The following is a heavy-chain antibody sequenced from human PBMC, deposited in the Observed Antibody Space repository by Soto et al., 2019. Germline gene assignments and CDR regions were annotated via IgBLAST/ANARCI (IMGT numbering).Heavy chain of an antibody. CDR3: ASGWVAAAGPPPFQH. V-gene: IGHV4-31*03. J-gene: IGHJ1*01. Sequence: PSETLSLTCTVSGGSISSGGYYWSWIRQHPGKGLEWIGYIYYSGSTYYNPSLKSRVTISVDTSKNQFSLKLSSVTAADTAVYYCASGWVAAAGPPPFQHWGQGTLVTVSS. D-gene: IGHD6-13*01. CDR2: IYYSGST. CDR1: GGSISSGGYY.